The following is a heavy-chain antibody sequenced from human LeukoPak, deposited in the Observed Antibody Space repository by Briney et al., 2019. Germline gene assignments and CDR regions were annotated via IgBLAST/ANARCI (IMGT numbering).Heavy chain of an antibody. CDR3: ARVAGSSSWYGYYYGMDV. CDR1: GYTFTSYG. V-gene: IGHV1-18*01. J-gene: IGHJ6*02. CDR2: ISAYNGNT. D-gene: IGHD6-13*01. Sequence: ASVKVSCKASGYTFTSYGISWVRQAPGQGLEWMGWISAYNGNTNYAQKLQGRVTMTTDTSTSTAYMELRSLRSDDTAAYYCARVAGSSSWYGYYYGMDVWGQGTTVTVSS.